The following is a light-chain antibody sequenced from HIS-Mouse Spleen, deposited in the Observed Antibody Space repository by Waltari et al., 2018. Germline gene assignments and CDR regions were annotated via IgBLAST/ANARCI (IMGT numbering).Light chain of an antibody. CDR2: DDS. V-gene: IGLV3-21*03. Sequence: SYVLTQPPSVSVAPGKTARITCGGNNIGSKSVHWYQQKPGQAPVLVVYDDSDRPSGVPERFSGSKSGNTATLTISRVEAGDEADYYGQVWDSSSDHVVFGGGTKLTVL. CDR1: NIGSKS. CDR3: QVWDSSSDHVV. J-gene: IGLJ2*01.